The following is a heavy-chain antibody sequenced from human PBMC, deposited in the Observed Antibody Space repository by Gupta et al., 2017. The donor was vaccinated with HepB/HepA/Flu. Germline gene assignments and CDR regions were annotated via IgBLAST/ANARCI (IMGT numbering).Heavy chain of an antibody. CDR2: ISYDGSNK. Sequence: QVQLVEPGGGVVQPGRYLSLSCAASGFTFSSYAMHWVGQAPGKGLEWVAVISYDGSNKYYADSVKGRFTISRDNSKNTLYLQMNSLRAEDTAVYYCARDNGQQYGMDVWGQGTTVTVSS. CDR1: GFTFSSYA. J-gene: IGHJ6*02. CDR3: ARDNGQQYGMDV. V-gene: IGHV3-30-3*01. D-gene: IGHD2-8*01.